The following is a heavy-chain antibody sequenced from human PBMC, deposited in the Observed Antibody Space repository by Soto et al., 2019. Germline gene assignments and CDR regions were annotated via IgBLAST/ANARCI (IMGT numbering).Heavy chain of an antibody. CDR2: IFYSGIT. CDR1: GGSFNNDY. J-gene: IGHJ4*02. Sequence: ASETLSLTCTISGGSFNNDYWTWIRQPPGKGLEWIGYIFYSGITNYNPSLKSRVTISLDTSNKQFSLKLSSVTAADTAVYYCARGSDGDYSDYWGQGTLVTVSS. CDR3: ARGSDGDYSDY. D-gene: IGHD3-16*01. V-gene: IGHV4-59*01.